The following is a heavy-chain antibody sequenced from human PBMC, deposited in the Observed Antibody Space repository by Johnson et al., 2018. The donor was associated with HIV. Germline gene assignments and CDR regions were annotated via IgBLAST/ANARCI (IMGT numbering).Heavy chain of an antibody. J-gene: IGHJ3*02. CDR1: GFTVSSNY. CDR2: ITSSGTTI. D-gene: IGHD3-10*01. V-gene: IGHV3-11*04. Sequence: QVQLVESGGGLVQPGGSLRLSCAASGFTVSSNYMSWIRQAPGKGLEWVSYITSSGTTIYHVDSVKGRFTISRDNAKNSLYLQINSLRAEDTAVYYCARDMAGAFDIWGQGTMVTVSS. CDR3: ARDMAGAFDI.